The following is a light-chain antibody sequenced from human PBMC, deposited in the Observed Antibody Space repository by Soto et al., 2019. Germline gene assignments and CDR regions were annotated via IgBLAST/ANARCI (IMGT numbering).Light chain of an antibody. CDR1: QNIERW. CDR2: DAS. J-gene: IGKJ1*01. V-gene: IGKV1-5*01. Sequence: DIQMTQSPSTLSASVGDRVTITCRASQNIERWLAWYQQKPGKAPKLLIHDASSLASGVPSRFRGSGSGTEFTLAISSLQPDHFATYFCQQYSSYPWTFGQGTKVEIK. CDR3: QQYSSYPWT.